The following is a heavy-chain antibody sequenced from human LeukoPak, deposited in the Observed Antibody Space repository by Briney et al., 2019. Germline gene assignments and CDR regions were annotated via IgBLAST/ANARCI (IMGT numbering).Heavy chain of an antibody. J-gene: IGHJ5*02. V-gene: IGHV4-34*01. Sequence: SETLSLTCAVYGGSFSGYYWSWIRQPPGKGLEWIGEINHSGSTNYNPSLKSRVTISVDTSKNQFSLKLSSVTAADTAVYYCARGFPRGKNWFDPWGQGTLVTVSS. D-gene: IGHD3-10*01. CDR2: INHSGST. CDR3: ARGFPRGKNWFDP. CDR1: GGSFSGYY.